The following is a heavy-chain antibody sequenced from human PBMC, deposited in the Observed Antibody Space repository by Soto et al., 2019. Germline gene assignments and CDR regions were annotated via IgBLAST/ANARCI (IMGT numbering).Heavy chain of an antibody. D-gene: IGHD4-4*01. J-gene: IGHJ5*02. CDR1: GGSISSGDYY. CDR3: ARDGVDYSNYPWSWSAP. CDR2: IYYSGST. Sequence: ASETLSLTCTVSGGSISSGDYYWSWIRQPPGKGLEWIGYIYYSGSTYYNPSLKSRVTISVDTSKNQFSLKLSSVTAADTAVYYCARDGVDYSNYPWSWSAPWGQGTLVTVSS. V-gene: IGHV4-30-4*01.